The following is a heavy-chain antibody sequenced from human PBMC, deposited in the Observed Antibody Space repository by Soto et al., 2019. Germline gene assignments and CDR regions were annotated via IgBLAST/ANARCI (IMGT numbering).Heavy chain of an antibody. CDR1: GYTFTRYA. CDR2: INAGNGNT. V-gene: IGHV1-3*01. J-gene: IGHJ4*02. CDR3: ARDHSGYGYGDYAQPFDY. Sequence: ASVKVSCKACGYTFTRYAMHWVRQAPGQRLEWMGWINAGNGNTKYSQKFQGRVTITRDTSASTAYMELSSLRSEDTAVYYCARDHSGYGYGDYAQPFDYWGQGTLVTVSS. D-gene: IGHD5-12*01.